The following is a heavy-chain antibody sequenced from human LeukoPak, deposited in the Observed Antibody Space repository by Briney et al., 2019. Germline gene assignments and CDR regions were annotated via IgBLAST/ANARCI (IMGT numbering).Heavy chain of an antibody. D-gene: IGHD4-17*01. V-gene: IGHV3-21*01. CDR2: ISSSSSYI. CDR1: GFTFSSYS. J-gene: IGHJ4*02. CDR3: ARDVDGDFFDY. Sequence: GGSLRLSCAVSGFTFSSYSMNWVRQAPGKGLEWVSSISSSSSYIYYADSVKGRFTISRDNAKNSLYLQMNSLRAEDTAVYYCARDVDGDFFDYWGQGTLVTVSS.